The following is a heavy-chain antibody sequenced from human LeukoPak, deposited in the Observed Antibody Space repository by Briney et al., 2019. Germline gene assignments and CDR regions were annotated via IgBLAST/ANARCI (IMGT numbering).Heavy chain of an antibody. V-gene: IGHV4-39*07. D-gene: IGHD3-3*01. Sequence: PSETLSLTCTVSGGSIRSSSYYWGWIRQPPGKGLEWIGNIYYSGSTYYNPSLKSRVTISVDTSKNQFSLKLSSVTAADTAVYYCARVSWSGYYSNYFDYWGQGTLVTVSS. CDR2: IYYSGST. CDR3: ARVSWSGYYSNYFDY. J-gene: IGHJ4*02. CDR1: GGSIRSSSYY.